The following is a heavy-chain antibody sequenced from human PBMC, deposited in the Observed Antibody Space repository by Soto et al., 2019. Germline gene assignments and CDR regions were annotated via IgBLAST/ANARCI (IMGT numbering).Heavy chain of an antibody. CDR3: ARYSTSTSFDY. D-gene: IGHD6-6*01. Sequence: QVQLQESGPGLVKPSETLSLTCTVSGDSISTYYWSWIRQPPGKGLEWIGYIYYSGSTNYSPSLKSRVTTSVDTSKNQFSLKLSSVTAADTAVYYCARYSTSTSFDYWGQGTLVTVSS. V-gene: IGHV4-59*08. CDR1: GDSISTYY. J-gene: IGHJ4*02. CDR2: IYYSGST.